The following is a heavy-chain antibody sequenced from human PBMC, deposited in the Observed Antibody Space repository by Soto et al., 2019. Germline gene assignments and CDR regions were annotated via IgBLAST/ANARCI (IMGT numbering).Heavy chain of an antibody. CDR3: ARENSVGQGPDYYYYMDV. J-gene: IGHJ6*03. D-gene: IGHD3-10*01. CDR2: IGTAGDT. V-gene: IGHV3-13*01. Sequence: GGSLRLSCAASGFTFSSYDMHWVRQATGKGLEWVSAIGTAGDTYYPGSVKGRFTISRENAKNSLYLQMNSLRAEDTAVYYCARENSVGQGPDYYYYMDVWGKGTTVTVSS. CDR1: GFTFSSYD.